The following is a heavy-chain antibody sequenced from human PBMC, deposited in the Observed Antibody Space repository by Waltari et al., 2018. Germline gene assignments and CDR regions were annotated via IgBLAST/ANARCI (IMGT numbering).Heavy chain of an antibody. CDR3: AKDKSVVVAAAIDY. D-gene: IGHD2-15*01. CDR2: IWYDGSNK. CDR1: GFTFSSYG. J-gene: IGHJ4*02. V-gene: IGHV3-33*06. Sequence: QVQLVESGGGVVQPGRSLRLSCAASGFTFSSYGMHWVRQAPGKGLEWVAVIWYDGSNKYYADSVKGRFTISRDNSKNTLYLQMNSLRAEDTAVYYCAKDKSVVVAAAIDYWGQGTLVTVSS.